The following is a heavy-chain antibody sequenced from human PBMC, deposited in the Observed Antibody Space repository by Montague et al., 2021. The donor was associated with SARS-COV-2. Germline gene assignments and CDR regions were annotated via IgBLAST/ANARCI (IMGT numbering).Heavy chain of an antibody. Sequence: SRRLSCAASGFTFSRYSMNWVRQAPGKGLEWVSAISSSSTYILHADSVKGRFTISRDNAKNSLYLQMNSLRAEDTAVYYCARAAHDYGDYDYWGQGTLVTVSS. V-gene: IGHV3-21*01. J-gene: IGHJ4*02. CDR3: ARAAHDYGDYDY. D-gene: IGHD4-17*01. CDR1: GFTFSRYS. CDR2: ISSSSTYI.